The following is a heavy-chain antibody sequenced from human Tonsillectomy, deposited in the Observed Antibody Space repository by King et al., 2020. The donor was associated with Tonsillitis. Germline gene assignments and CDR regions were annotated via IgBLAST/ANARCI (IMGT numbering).Heavy chain of an antibody. CDR2: IIPIFGIV. D-gene: IGHD3-16*01. CDR1: GGTFSRYT. J-gene: IGHJ6*02. CDR3: ARGSLSPSPLQGGYYYGMDV. Sequence: VQLVQSGAEVKKPGSSVKVSCKASGGTFSRYTISWVRQAPGQGLEWMGGIIPIFGIVNYAQKFQGRVTITADESTSTAYMELSSLRSEDTAVHYCARGSLSPSPLQGGYYYGMDVWGQGTTVTVSS. V-gene: IGHV1-69*01.